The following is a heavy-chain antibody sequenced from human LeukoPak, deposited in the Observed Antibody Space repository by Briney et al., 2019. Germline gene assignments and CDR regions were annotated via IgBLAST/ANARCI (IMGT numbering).Heavy chain of an antibody. CDR3: AKDISPNSYGIDY. CDR1: GFTFSSYW. Sequence: GGSLRLSCAASGFTFSSYWMSWVRQAPGKGLEWVSGISWNSGSIGYADSVKGRFTISRDNAKNSLYLQMNSLRAEDMALYYCAKDISPNSYGIDYWGQGTLVTVSS. V-gene: IGHV3-9*03. J-gene: IGHJ4*02. D-gene: IGHD5-18*01. CDR2: ISWNSGSI.